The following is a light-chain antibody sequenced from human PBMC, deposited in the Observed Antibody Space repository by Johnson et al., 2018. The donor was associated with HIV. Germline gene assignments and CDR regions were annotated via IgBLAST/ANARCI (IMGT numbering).Light chain of an antibody. Sequence: QSVLTQPPSVSAAPRQKVTISCSGSSSNIGINYVSWYQQLPGTAPKLLIYDNTKRPSGIPDRFSGSKSGTSATLGITGLQTGDEAYYYCGTWDSSLSAYVFGTGTKVTVL. J-gene: IGLJ1*01. V-gene: IGLV1-51*01. CDR3: GTWDSSLSAYV. CDR2: DNT. CDR1: SSNIGINY.